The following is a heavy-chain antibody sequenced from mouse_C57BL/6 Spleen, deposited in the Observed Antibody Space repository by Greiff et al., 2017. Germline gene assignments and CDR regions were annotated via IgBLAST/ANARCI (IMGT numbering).Heavy chain of an antibody. CDR1: GYTFTDYN. V-gene: IGHV1-22*01. D-gene: IGHD1-1*01. CDR2: INPNNGGT. J-gene: IGHJ1*03. CDR3: AGTTVVASKYFDV. Sequence: VQLKQSGPELVKPGASVKMSCKASGYTFTDYNMHWVKQSHGKSLEWIGYINPNNGGTSYNQKFKGKATLTVNKSSSTAYMELRSLTSEDSAVYYCAGTTVVASKYFDVWGTGTTVTVSS.